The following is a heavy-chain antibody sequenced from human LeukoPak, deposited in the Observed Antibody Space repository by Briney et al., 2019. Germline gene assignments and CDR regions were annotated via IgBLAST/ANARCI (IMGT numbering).Heavy chain of an antibody. J-gene: IGHJ3*02. CDR1: GGSISSGGYY. CDR2: IYYSGST. Sequence: SETLSLTCTVSGGSISSGGYYWSWIRQHPGKGLEWIGYIYYSGSTHYNPSLKSRVTISVDTSKNQFSLKPSSVTAADTAVYYCAREATLLTGGNPDAFDIWGQGTMVTVSS. V-gene: IGHV4-31*03. CDR3: AREATLLTGGNPDAFDI. D-gene: IGHD4-23*01.